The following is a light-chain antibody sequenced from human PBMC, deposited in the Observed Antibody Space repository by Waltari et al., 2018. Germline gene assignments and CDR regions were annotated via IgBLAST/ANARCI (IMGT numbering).Light chain of an antibody. V-gene: IGLV3-1*01. CDR2: EDV. CDR1: ELEKKY. Sequence: SYDLIQSPSVSVSPGQTATITCSGDELEKKYVCWYQQNPGQSPVLVIYEDVRRPSEIPQRCSSSNSGNAATLTLSGNRPMDGADYYCQAWDSGVAGVFGTRTKFTVL. CDR3: QAWDSGVAGV. J-gene: IGLJ1*01.